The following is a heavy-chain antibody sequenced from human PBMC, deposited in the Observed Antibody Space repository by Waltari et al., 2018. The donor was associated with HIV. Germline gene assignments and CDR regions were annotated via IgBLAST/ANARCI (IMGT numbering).Heavy chain of an antibody. D-gene: IGHD5-12*01. CDR2: IKSKRDGGAT. CDR3: TTGGYPTEAFDV. V-gene: IGHV3-15*01. CDR1: LLPSDEVC. J-gene: IGHJ3*01. Sequence: VPVVASGRVLVKPVRSPRVSSARFLLPSDEVCLTWVLQAPGKGMEWVGRIKSKRDGGATDYAASVKGRFVISRDDSQNTLYLQMSGLRTEDTAMYYCTTGGYPTEAFDVWGQETMVTVSP.